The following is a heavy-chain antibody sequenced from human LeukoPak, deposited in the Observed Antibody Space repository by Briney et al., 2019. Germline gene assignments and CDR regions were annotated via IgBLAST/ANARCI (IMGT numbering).Heavy chain of an antibody. CDR3: ARDDSRDGSNYNYYGTDV. CDR2: IYYSGST. V-gene: IGHV4-39*07. CDR1: GGSISSSSYY. Sequence: SETLSLTCTVSGGSISSSSYYWGWIRQPPGKGLEWIGSIYYSGSTNYNPSLKSRVTISVDKSKNQFSLKLSSVTAADTAVYYCARDDSRDGSNYNYYGTDVWGQGTTVTVSS. D-gene: IGHD5-24*01. J-gene: IGHJ6*02.